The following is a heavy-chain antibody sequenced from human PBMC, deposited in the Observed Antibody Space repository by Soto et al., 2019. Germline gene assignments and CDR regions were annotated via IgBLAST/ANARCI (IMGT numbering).Heavy chain of an antibody. V-gene: IGHV3-23*01. D-gene: IGHD3-22*01. Sequence: GGSLRLSCAASGFTFSSYAMSWVRQAPGKGLEWVSAISGSGGSTYYADSVKGRFTISRDNSKNTLYLQMNSLRAEDTAVYYCAKAHYDDTPGSYYYYYMDVWGKGTTVTVSS. CDR3: AKAHYDDTPGSYYYYYMDV. CDR1: GFTFSSYA. J-gene: IGHJ6*03. CDR2: ISGSGGST.